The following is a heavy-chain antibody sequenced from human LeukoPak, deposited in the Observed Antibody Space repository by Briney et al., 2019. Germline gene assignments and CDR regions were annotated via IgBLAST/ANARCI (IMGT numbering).Heavy chain of an antibody. CDR1: GGTFSTKD. V-gene: IGHV1-69*13. J-gene: IGHJ5*02. Sequence: SVRVSCKASGGTFSTKDITWVRQAPGQGLEWVGGMTPRFGTGNTAQKLQGRVAITADESTNTVYMELRSLKSDDTALYYCARVSTIMGRGCNFFDPWGQGTLVTVSS. CDR2: MTPRFGTG. D-gene: IGHD2/OR15-2a*01. CDR3: ARVSTIMGRGCNFFDP.